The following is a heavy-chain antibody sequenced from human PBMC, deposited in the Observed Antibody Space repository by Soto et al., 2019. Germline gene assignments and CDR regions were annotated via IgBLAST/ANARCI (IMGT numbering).Heavy chain of an antibody. V-gene: IGHV3-64*01. CDR1: GFTFSSYA. CDR2: ISSNGGST. J-gene: IGHJ3*02. D-gene: IGHD3-3*01. Sequence: GESLKISCAASGFTFSSYAMHWVRQAPGKGLEYVSAISSNGGSTYYANSVKGRFTISRDNSKNTLYLQMGSLRAEDMAVYYCARMAIFGVASAFDIWGQGTMVTVSS. CDR3: ARMAIFGVASAFDI.